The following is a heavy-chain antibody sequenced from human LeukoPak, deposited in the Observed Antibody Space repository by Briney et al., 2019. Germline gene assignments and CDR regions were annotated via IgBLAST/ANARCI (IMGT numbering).Heavy chain of an antibody. Sequence: GGSLRLSCAASGFTFSSYWMHWVRQAPAKGLVWVSRINSDGSSTSYADSVKGRFTISRDNAKNTLYLQMNSLRAEDTAVYYCARESYGFSLGFDYRGQGTLVTVSS. CDR3: ARESYGFSLGFDY. J-gene: IGHJ4*02. CDR1: GFTFSSYW. CDR2: INSDGSST. D-gene: IGHD3-3*01. V-gene: IGHV3-74*01.